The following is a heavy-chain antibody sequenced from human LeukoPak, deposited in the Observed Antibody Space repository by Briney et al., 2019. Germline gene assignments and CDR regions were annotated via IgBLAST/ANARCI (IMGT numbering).Heavy chain of an antibody. Sequence: PGGSLRLSCAASGFTFSSHWMSWVRQAPGKGLEWVANIKEDGSEKYYVDSVKGRFIISRDNAKNSLYLQMNSLRAEDTAVYYCARLVDCSSTSCYSGAFDIWGQGTMVTVSS. V-gene: IGHV3-7*01. D-gene: IGHD2-2*01. CDR3: ARLVDCSSTSCYSGAFDI. CDR1: GFTFSSHW. CDR2: IKEDGSEK. J-gene: IGHJ3*02.